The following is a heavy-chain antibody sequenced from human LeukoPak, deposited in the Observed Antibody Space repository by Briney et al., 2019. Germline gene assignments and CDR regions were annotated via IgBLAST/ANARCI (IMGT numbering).Heavy chain of an antibody. V-gene: IGHV5-51*01. CDR3: ARIPSGYDFPGGDAFDI. J-gene: IGHJ3*02. CDR2: IYPGDSDT. Sequence: GESLKISCKGSGYSFTSYWIGWVRQMPGKGLEWMGIIYPGDSDTRYSPSFQGQVTISADKSISTAYLQWSSLKASDTAMYYCARIPSGYDFPGGDAFDIWGQGTMVTVSS. CDR1: GYSFTSYW. D-gene: IGHD5-12*01.